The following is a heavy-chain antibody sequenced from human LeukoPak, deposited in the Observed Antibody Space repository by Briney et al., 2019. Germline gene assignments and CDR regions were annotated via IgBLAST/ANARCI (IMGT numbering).Heavy chain of an antibody. D-gene: IGHD3-16*02. Sequence: GGSLRLSCAASGFTVSSNYMSWVRQAPGKGLEWVSVIYSGGSTYYADSVKGRFTISRDNSKNTLYLQMNSLRAEDTAVYYCAMMGELSLYFDYWGQETLVTVSS. CDR3: AMMGELSLYFDY. CDR2: IYSGGST. V-gene: IGHV3-53*01. CDR1: GFTVSSNY. J-gene: IGHJ4*02.